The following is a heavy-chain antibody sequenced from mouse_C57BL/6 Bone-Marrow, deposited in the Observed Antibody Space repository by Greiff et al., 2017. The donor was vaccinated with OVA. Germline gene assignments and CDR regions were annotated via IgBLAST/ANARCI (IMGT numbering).Heavy chain of an antibody. V-gene: IGHV14-2*01. CDR3: ARGVPYYCGSSSFDY. CDR2: IDPADGET. Sequence: EVQLQQLGVELVKLGVSVKLSCTASGFNTKAYYMHWVKQRTEQGLGWIGRIDPADGETKYVPKFQGKATIPADTSSNTASLQSSSLSSEDTAVYSGARGVPYYCGSSSFDYWGQGTTLTVSS. CDR1: GFNTKAYY. D-gene: IGHD1-1*01. J-gene: IGHJ2*01.